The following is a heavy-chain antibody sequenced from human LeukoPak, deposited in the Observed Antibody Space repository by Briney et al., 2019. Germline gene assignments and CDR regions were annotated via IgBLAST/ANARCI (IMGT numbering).Heavy chain of an antibody. CDR2: IYSGGVT. J-gene: IGHJ4*02. V-gene: IGHV3-53*01. D-gene: IGHD1-26*01. Sequence: GGSLRLSCAASGFTVSSYYMSWVRQAPGQGLEWVSVIYSGGVTYYADSVKGRFTISRDNSKNTLYLQMNTLRAEDTAVYYCARDLGSHSDYWGQGTLVTVSS. CDR1: GFTVSSYY. CDR3: ARDLGSHSDY.